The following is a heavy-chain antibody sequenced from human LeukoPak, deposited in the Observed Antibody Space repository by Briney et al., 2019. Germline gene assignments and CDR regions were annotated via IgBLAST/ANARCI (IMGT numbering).Heavy chain of an antibody. CDR1: GYTFTSYD. CDR3: ATYDQEYFQH. Sequence: ASVKVSCNASGYTFTSYDINWVRQATGQGREWMGWMNPNSGNTGYAQKFQGRVTMTRNTSISTAYMELSSLRSEDTAVYYCATYDQEYFQHWGQGTLVTVSS. CDR2: MNPNSGNT. V-gene: IGHV1-8*01. J-gene: IGHJ1*01. D-gene: IGHD3-22*01.